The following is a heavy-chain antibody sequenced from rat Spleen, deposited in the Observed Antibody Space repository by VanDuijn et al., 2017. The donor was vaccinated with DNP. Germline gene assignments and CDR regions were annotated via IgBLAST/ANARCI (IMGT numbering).Heavy chain of an antibody. CDR2: MRYNGDT. CDR3: TSLTQLGAG. V-gene: IGHV2-8*01. CDR1: GFSLTGYS. J-gene: IGHJ2*01. D-gene: IGHD5-1*01. Sequence: QVQLTESGPGLVQPSETLSLTCAVSGFSLTGYSVFWVRQPSGKGLEWMGRMRYNGDTSYNSGLKSRLSISRDTSKNQVFLKMNSLQTEDTAIYFCTSLTQLGAGWGQGVMVTVSS.